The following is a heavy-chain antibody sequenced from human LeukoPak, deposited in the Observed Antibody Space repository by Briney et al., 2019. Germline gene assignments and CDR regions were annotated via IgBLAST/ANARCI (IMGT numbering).Heavy chain of an antibody. J-gene: IGHJ4*02. CDR1: GFTISYYE. Sequence: GGSLRLSCTACGFTISYYEMNWVRQAPGKGLEWVSYISNSGSTIYYADSVRGRFTISRDNAKNSLYLQMDSLRAEDTAVYYCASRAGLDYWGQGTLVTVSS. V-gene: IGHV3-48*03. CDR3: ASRAGLDY. CDR2: ISNSGSTI.